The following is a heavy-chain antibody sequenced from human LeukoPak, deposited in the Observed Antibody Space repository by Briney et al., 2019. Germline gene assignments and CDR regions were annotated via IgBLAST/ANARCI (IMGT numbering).Heavy chain of an antibody. D-gene: IGHD2-15*01. V-gene: IGHV1-2*02. CDR3: ARSSYCSGGSCYGRLSDY. CDR1: GYTFTGYY. J-gene: IGHJ4*02. Sequence: GASVKVSCKASGYTFTGYYMHWVRQAPGQGLEWMGWINPNSGGTKYAQKFKGRVTMTRETSISKAYMELSRLRSDDTAVYYCARSSYCSGGSCYGRLSDYWGQGTLVTVSS. CDR2: INPNSGGT.